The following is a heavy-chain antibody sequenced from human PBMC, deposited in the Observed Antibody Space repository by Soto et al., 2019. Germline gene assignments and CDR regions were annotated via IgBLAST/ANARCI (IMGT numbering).Heavy chain of an antibody. Sequence: GGSLRLSCAASGFTFSDYYMSWIRQAPGKGLEWVSYISSSGSTIYYADSVKGRFTISRDNAKNSLYLQMNSLRAEDTAVYYCARDRYDFWSGYSEEDLPHYFDYWGQGTLVTVSS. CDR2: ISSSGSTI. CDR3: ARDRYDFWSGYSEEDLPHYFDY. V-gene: IGHV3-11*01. D-gene: IGHD3-3*01. CDR1: GFTFSDYY. J-gene: IGHJ4*02.